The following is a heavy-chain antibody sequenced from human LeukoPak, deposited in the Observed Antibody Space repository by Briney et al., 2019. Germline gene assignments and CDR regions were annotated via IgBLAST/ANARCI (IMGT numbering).Heavy chain of an antibody. D-gene: IGHD5-18*01. J-gene: IGHJ4*02. Sequence: ASETLSLTCTVSGGSISSYYWSWIRQPPGKGLEWIGYIYYSGSTNYNPSLKSRVTISVDTSKHQFSLKLSSVTAADTAVYYCASAGYSYGHAFDYWGQGTLVTVSS. CDR2: IYYSGST. CDR1: GGSISSYY. V-gene: IGHV4-59*01. CDR3: ASAGYSYGHAFDY.